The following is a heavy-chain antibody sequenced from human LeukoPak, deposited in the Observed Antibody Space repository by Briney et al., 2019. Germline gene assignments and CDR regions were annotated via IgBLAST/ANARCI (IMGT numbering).Heavy chain of an antibody. CDR3: AKGMSSGWYSGFDY. D-gene: IGHD6-19*01. Sequence: GGSLRLSCAASGFTFSSYAMSWVRQAPGKGLEWVSAISGSGGSPYYADSVKGRFTISRDNSKNTLYLQMNSLRAEDTAVYYCAKGMSSGWYSGFDYWGQGTLVTVSS. CDR1: GFTFSSYA. J-gene: IGHJ4*02. CDR2: ISGSGGSP. V-gene: IGHV3-23*01.